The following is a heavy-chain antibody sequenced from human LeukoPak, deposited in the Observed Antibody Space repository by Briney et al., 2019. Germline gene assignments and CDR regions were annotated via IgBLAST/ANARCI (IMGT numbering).Heavy chain of an antibody. CDR2: ISWNSGNI. CDR1: RFTFEDYA. Sequence: GGSLRLSCAASRFTFEDYAMHWVRQTPGKGLEWVAGISWNSGNIAYADSVKGRFTISRDNAKNSLYLQMNSLRAEDTAVYYCARDLMGIAYRGAFYYWGQGTLVTASS. J-gene: IGHJ4*02. V-gene: IGHV3-9*01. CDR3: ARDLMGIAYRGAFYY. D-gene: IGHD6-13*01.